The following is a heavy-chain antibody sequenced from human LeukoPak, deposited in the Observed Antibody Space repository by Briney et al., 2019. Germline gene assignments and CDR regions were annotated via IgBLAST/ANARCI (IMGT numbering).Heavy chain of an antibody. V-gene: IGHV1-18*01. D-gene: IGHD3-22*01. CDR2: ISAYNGNI. CDR1: GYTFTSYG. CDR3: ARGPPRSLRIVVALNALDY. J-gene: IGHJ4*02. Sequence: ASVKVSCKASGYTFTSYGTRWVRQTPGQGLEWMGWISAYNGNINYAQKLQGRVTMTTDTSTSTAYLELRSLRSDDTAVYYCARGPPRSLRIVVALNALDYWGQGTLVTVSS.